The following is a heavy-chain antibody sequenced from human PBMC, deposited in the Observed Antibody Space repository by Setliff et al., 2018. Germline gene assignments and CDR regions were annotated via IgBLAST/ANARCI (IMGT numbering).Heavy chain of an antibody. CDR1: GDSINNNY. V-gene: IGHV4-59*08. Sequence: SETLSLTCTVSGDSINNNYCSWIRQPPGKGLEWIGHIYYSGSTNYNPSLKSRVTISLDSSKTQFSVKLSSVTAADTAVYYCARAMYSAGYYGGGYSYYYMDVWGKGTTVTVSS. CDR2: IYYSGST. J-gene: IGHJ6*03. D-gene: IGHD3-22*01. CDR3: ARAMYSAGYYGGGYSYYYMDV.